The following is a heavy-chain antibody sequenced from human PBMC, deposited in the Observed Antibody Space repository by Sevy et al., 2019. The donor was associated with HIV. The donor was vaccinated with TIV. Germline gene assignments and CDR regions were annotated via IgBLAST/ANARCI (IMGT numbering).Heavy chain of an antibody. J-gene: IGHJ4*02. CDR2: IYPGDSDT. D-gene: IGHD6-13*01. CDR3: ARLTSLVSDFDY. CDR1: GYSFATNW. V-gene: IGHV5-51*01. Sequence: GESLKISCKGSGYSFATNWIGWVRQMPGKDLEWLGIIYPGDSDTSYSPSFQGQVTISADKSISTAYLQWSSLKASDTAMYYCARLTSLVSDFDYWGQGTLVTVSS.